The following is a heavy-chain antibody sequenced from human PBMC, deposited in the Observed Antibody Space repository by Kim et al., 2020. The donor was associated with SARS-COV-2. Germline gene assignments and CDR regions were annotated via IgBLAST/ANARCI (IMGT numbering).Heavy chain of an antibody. V-gene: IGHV3-33*06. D-gene: IGHD3-10*01. CDR3: AKFGYGSGSYRTYYYYGMDV. CDR2: IWYDGSNK. J-gene: IGHJ6*04. CDR1: GFTFSSYG. Sequence: GGSLRLSCAASGFTFSSYGMHWVRQAPGKGLEWVAVIWYDGSNKYYADSVKGRFTISRDNSKNTLYLQMNSLRAEDTAVYYCAKFGYGSGSYRTYYYYGMDVWGKGTTVTVSS.